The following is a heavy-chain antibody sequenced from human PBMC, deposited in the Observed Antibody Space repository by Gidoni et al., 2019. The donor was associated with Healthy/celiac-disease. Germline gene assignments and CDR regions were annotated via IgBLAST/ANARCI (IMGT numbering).Heavy chain of an antibody. V-gene: IGHV4-39*01. J-gene: IGHJ5*02. CDR2: IYYSGST. Sequence: QLQLQESGPGLVKPSETLSLTCTVSGGSISSSSYYWGWIRQPPGKGLEWIGSIYYSGSTYYNPSLKSRVTISVDTSKNQFSLKLSSVTAADTAVYYCARPLGDYSNYQGFDPWGQGPLVTVSS. CDR1: GGSISSSSYY. CDR3: ARPLGDYSNYQGFDP. D-gene: IGHD4-4*01.